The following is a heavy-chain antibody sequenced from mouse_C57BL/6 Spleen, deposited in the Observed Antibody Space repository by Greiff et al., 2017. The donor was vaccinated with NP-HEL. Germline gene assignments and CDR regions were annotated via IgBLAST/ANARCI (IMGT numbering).Heavy chain of an antibody. V-gene: IGHV1-52*01. CDR2: IDPSDSET. Sequence: VQLQQPGAELVRPGSSVKLSCKASGYTFTSYWMHWVKQRPIQGLEWIGNIDPSDSETHYNQKFKDKATLTVDKSSSTAYMQLSSLTSEDSAVYYRARGGGSSYYFDYWGQGTTLTVSS. D-gene: IGHD1-1*01. J-gene: IGHJ2*01. CDR1: GYTFTSYW. CDR3: ARGGGSSYYFDY.